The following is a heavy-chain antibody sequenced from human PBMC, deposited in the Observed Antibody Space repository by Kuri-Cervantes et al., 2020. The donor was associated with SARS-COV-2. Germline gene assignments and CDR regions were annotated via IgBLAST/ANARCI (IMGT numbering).Heavy chain of an antibody. Sequence: ESLKISCVVSGGALNTYNRWTWVRQPPGKGLQWIGEIFHDGSTKFNPSLSLRGRVTMSLDKSKNQLSLNLTSVTAADTAVYYCARESAYSFDIWGQGTLVTVSS. J-gene: IGHJ3*02. V-gene: IGHV4/OR15-8*01. CDR3: ARESAYSFDI. CDR1: GGALNTYNR. CDR2: IFHDGST. D-gene: IGHD2-21*01.